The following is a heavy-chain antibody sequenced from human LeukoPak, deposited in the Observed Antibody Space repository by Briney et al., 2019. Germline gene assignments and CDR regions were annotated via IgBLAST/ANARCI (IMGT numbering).Heavy chain of an antibody. CDR1: GGSFSGYY. Sequence: SETLSLTCAVYGGSFSGYYWSWIRQPPGKGLEWIGEINHSGGTNYSPSLKSRVIMSVDTSKNQFSLKLTSVTAADTAIYYCARGAYNIGGGDYFAHWGQGTLVTVSS. V-gene: IGHV4-34*01. D-gene: IGHD1-26*01. CDR2: INHSGGT. J-gene: IGHJ4*02. CDR3: ARGAYNIGGGDYFAH.